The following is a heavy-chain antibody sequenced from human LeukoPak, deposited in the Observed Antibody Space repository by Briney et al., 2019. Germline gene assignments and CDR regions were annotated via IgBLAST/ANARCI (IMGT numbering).Heavy chain of an antibody. CDR2: ISSSGSTI. Sequence: GGSLRLSCTASGFIFRNYYMSWIRQAPGKGLEWVSYISSSGSTIYYADSVKGRFTISRDNAKNSLYLQMNSLRAEDTAVYYCASSYYGSGSYYNVFYYYYYGMDVWGQGTTVTVSS. CDR3: ASSYYGSGSYYNVFYYYYYGMDV. J-gene: IGHJ6*02. V-gene: IGHV3-11*01. CDR1: GFIFRNYY. D-gene: IGHD3-10*01.